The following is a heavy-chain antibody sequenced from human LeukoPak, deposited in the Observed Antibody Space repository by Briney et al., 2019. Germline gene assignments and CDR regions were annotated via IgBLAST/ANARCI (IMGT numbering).Heavy chain of an antibody. CDR2: MNPNSGNT. Sequence: ASVKVSCKASGYTFTSYDINWVRQATGQGLEWMGWMNPNSGNTGYAQKFQGRVTMTRNTSISTAYMELSSLRSEDTAVYYCARSPVGVLRFLEWLSHAFDYWGQGTLVTVSS. D-gene: IGHD3-3*01. CDR1: GYTFTSYD. V-gene: IGHV1-8*01. CDR3: ARSPVGVLRFLEWLSHAFDY. J-gene: IGHJ4*02.